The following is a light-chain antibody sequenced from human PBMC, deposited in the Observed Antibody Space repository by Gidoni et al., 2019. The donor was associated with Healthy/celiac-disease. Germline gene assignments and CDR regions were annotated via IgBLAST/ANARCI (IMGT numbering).Light chain of an antibody. V-gene: IGKV2-28*01. Sequence: DIVMTQSPLSLPVTPGETASISCRSSQSLLHSNGYNYLDWYLQKPGQSPQLLIYLGSNRASGAPDRFSGSGSGTDFTLKISRVEAEDVGVYYCMQALQTPRTFGQGTKVEIK. CDR3: MQALQTPRT. CDR1: QSLLHSNGYNY. J-gene: IGKJ1*01. CDR2: LGS.